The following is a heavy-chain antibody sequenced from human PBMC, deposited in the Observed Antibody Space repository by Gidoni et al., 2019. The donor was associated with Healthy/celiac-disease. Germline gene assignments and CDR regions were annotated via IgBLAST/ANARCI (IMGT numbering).Heavy chain of an antibody. CDR3: AKDIGPLGATNFDY. J-gene: IGHJ4*02. CDR2: ISWNSGCI. D-gene: IGHD1-26*01. V-gene: IGHV3-9*01. Sequence: EVQLVESGGGLVQPGRSLRLSCAASGFTFDDYAMHWVRQAPGKGLEWVSGISWNSGCIGYADSVKGRFTISRDNAKNSLYLQMNSLRAEDTALYYCAKDIGPLGATNFDYWGQGTLVTVSS. CDR1: GFTFDDYA.